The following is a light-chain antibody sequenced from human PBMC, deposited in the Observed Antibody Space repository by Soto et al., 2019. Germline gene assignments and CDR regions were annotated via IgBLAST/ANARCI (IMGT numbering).Light chain of an antibody. CDR1: SSDVGGYNY. V-gene: IGLV2-14*01. CDR3: GSYTSSSTRV. Sequence: QSALTQPASVSGSPGQSITISCTGTSSDVGGYNYVSWYQQHPGKAPKLMIYEVINRPSGVSNRFSGSKSGNTASLTISGLQAEDEADYYCGSYTSSSTRVFGGGTKLTVL. J-gene: IGLJ2*01. CDR2: EVI.